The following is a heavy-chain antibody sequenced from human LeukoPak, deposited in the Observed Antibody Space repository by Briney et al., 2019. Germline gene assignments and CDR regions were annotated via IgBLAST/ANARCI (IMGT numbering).Heavy chain of an antibody. V-gene: IGHV4-59*12. J-gene: IGHJ6*02. CDR1: GGSISSYY. D-gene: IGHD2-15*01. CDR3: ASRPVVVAATNYYYGMDV. Sequence: PSETLSLTCTVSGGSISSYYWSWIRQPPGKGLEWIGYIYYSGSTNYNPSLKSRVTISVDTSKNQFSLKLSSVTAADTAVYYCASRPVVVAATNYYYGMDVWGQGTTVTVSS. CDR2: IYYSGST.